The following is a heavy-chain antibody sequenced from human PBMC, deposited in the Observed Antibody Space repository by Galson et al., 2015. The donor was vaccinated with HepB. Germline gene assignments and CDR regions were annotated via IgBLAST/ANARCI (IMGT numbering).Heavy chain of an antibody. J-gene: IGHJ4*02. CDR2: IYPGDSDI. Sequence: QSGAEVKKPGESLKISCEGSGYSFTKYWIGWVRQMPGKGLEWMGIIYPGDSDIRYSPSFQGQVTISADKSSSTAYLQWSSLKASDTAIYYCARRRRSMLAAAGTHFDYWGQGTLVTVSS. CDR1: GYSFTKYW. V-gene: IGHV5-51*03. CDR3: ARRRRSMLAAAGTHFDY. D-gene: IGHD6-13*01.